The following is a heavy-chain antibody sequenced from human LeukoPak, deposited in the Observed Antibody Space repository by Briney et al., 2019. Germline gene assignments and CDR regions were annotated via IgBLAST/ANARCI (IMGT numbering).Heavy chain of an antibody. J-gene: IGHJ5*02. CDR1: GFTFSSYW. V-gene: IGHV3-7*01. D-gene: IGHD3-22*01. Sequence: GGSLRLSCAASGFTFSSYWMSWVRQAPGKGLEWVANIKQDGSEKYYVDSVKGRFTISRDNAKNSLYLQMNSLRAEGTAVYYCARDISATMIAGGWFDPWGQGTLVTVSS. CDR2: IKQDGSEK. CDR3: ARDISATMIAGGWFDP.